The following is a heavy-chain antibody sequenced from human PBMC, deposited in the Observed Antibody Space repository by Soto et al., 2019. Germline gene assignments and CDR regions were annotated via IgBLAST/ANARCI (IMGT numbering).Heavy chain of an antibody. CDR1: GYSFTSYW. V-gene: IGHV5-51*01. Sequence: PGESLKISCKGSGYSFTSYWIGWVRQMPGKGLEWMGIIYPGDSDTRYSPSFQGQVTISADKSISTAYLQWSSLKASDTAMYYCARPSHGIAARLPAAAGTGYYGMDVWGQGTTVTVSS. J-gene: IGHJ6*02. CDR3: ARPSHGIAARLPAAAGTGYYGMDV. CDR2: IYPGDSDT. D-gene: IGHD6-13*01.